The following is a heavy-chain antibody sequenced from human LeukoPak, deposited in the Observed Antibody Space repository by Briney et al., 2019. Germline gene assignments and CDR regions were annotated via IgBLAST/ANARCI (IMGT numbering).Heavy chain of an antibody. D-gene: IGHD6-19*01. V-gene: IGHV6-1*01. Sequence: SQTLSLTCDISGDSVSSNSATWNWIRQSPPRGLEWLGRTYYRSEWSNDYALSLKSRITVNPDTSKNQFSLQLNSVTPEDTAVYFCARRAVNGQFDYWGQGTLVTVSS. CDR1: GDSVSSNSAT. CDR3: ARRAVNGQFDY. J-gene: IGHJ4*02. CDR2: TYYRSEWSN.